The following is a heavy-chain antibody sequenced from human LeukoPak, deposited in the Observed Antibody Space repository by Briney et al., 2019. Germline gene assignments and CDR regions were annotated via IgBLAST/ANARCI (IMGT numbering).Heavy chain of an antibody. V-gene: IGHV3-30*02. Sequence: GGSLRLSCAASGFTFSSYEMNWVRQAPGKGLEWVAFIRYDGSNKYYADSVKGRFTISRDNSKNTLYLQMNSLRAEDTAAYYCAKSMDILTGYLWSLDYWGQGTLVTVSS. CDR3: AKSMDILTGYLWSLDY. CDR2: IRYDGSNK. CDR1: GFTFSSYE. D-gene: IGHD3-9*01. J-gene: IGHJ4*02.